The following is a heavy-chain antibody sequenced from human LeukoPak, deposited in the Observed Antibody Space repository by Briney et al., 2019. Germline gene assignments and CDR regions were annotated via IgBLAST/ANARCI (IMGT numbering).Heavy chain of an antibody. CDR2: IYYSGST. V-gene: IGHV4-59*01. J-gene: IGHJ5*02. D-gene: IGHD3-22*01. Sequence: SETLSLTCTVSGGSISSYYWSWIRQPPGKGLEWIGYIYYSGSTNYNPSLKSRVTISVDTSKNQFSLKLSSVTAADTAVYYCARVVTANYYDSSGYSNWFDPWGQGTLVTISS. CDR1: GGSISSYY. CDR3: ARVVTANYYDSSGYSNWFDP.